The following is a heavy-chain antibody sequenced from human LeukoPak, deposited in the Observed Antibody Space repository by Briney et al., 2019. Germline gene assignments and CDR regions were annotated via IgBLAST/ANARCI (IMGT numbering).Heavy chain of an antibody. V-gene: IGHV3-30*18. Sequence: GRSLRLSCAASGFTFSSYGMHWDRQAPGKGLEWVAVISYDGSNKYYADSVKGRFTISRDNSKNTLYLQMNSLRAEDTAVYYCAKDRADSSGYYYGYYFDYWGQGTLVTVSS. J-gene: IGHJ4*02. D-gene: IGHD3-22*01. CDR3: AKDRADSSGYYYGYYFDY. CDR1: GFTFSSYG. CDR2: ISYDGSNK.